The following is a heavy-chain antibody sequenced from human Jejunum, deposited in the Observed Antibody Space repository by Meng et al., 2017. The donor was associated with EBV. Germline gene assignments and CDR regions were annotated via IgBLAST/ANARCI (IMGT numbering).Heavy chain of an antibody. Sequence: EVQLVESGGXRVKPGGSLRLSCAASGFTFSSYSMNWVRQAPGKGLEWVSSITSSSAYIYYADSVKGRFTISRDNAKNSLYLQMNSLRAEDTAVYYCSFITTAGYYFDYWGQGTLVTVSS. D-gene: IGHD6-13*01. V-gene: IGHV3-21*02. CDR3: SFITTAGYYFDY. CDR1: GFTFSSYS. CDR2: ITSSSAYI. J-gene: IGHJ4*02.